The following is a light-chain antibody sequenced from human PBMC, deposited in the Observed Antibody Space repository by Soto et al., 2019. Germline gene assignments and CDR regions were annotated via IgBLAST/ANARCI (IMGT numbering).Light chain of an antibody. CDR1: QAIRSD. J-gene: IGKJ4*01. CDR2: DVS. V-gene: IGKV3-15*01. Sequence: EIVMTQSTVALSVSPGERATLSCRASQAIRSDLAWYQQKPGQAPRLLISDVSTRATGIPARFNGSGSGTEFTLAISSLQFEDFAVYYCHQYNTWPLTFGGGTK. CDR3: HQYNTWPLT.